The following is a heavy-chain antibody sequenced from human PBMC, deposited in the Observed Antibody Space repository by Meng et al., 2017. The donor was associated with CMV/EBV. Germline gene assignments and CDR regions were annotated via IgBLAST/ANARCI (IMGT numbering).Heavy chain of an antibody. CDR1: GFTFSNAW. J-gene: IGHJ4*02. CDR2: IKSKTDGGTT. Sequence: SGFTFSNAWMNWVRQAPGKGVEWVGRIKSKTDGGTTDYAAPVKGRFTISRDDSKNTLYLQMNSLKTEDTAVYYCTTILLAVAGGFDYWGQGTLVTVSS. CDR3: TTILLAVAGGFDY. V-gene: IGHV3-15*07. D-gene: IGHD6-19*01.